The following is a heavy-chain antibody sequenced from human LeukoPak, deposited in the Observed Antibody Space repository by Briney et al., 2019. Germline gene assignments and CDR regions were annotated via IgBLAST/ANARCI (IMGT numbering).Heavy chain of an antibody. Sequence: SGGSLRLSCAASGFTFSDYYMSWIRQAPGKGLEWVSYIRSSVSAMYYADSVKGRFTISRDNAKNSLYLQMNSLRAEDTAVYYCARDGLYYYDSSGYYVDYWGQGTLVTVSS. V-gene: IGHV3-11*01. CDR1: GFTFSDYY. D-gene: IGHD3-22*01. CDR2: IRSSVSAM. CDR3: ARDGLYYYDSSGYYVDY. J-gene: IGHJ4*02.